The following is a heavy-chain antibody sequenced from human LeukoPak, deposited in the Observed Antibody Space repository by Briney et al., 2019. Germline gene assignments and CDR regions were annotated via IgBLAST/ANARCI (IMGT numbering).Heavy chain of an antibody. D-gene: IGHD7-27*01. CDR1: GFTFSSFG. CDR2: ISGSGGST. Sequence: GGSLRLSCEASGFTFSSFGMSWVRQAPGKGLEWVSAISGSGGSTYYAPSVKGRHTISRDNSKNALYLQMNSLRPEDTAVYYCAKGNNWGPFDYWGQGTLVTVSS. J-gene: IGHJ4*02. CDR3: AKGNNWGPFDY. V-gene: IGHV3-23*01.